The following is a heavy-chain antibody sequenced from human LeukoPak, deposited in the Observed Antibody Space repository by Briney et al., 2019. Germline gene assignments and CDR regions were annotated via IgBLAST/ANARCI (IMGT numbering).Heavy chain of an antibody. J-gene: IGHJ4*02. CDR2: IFYTGST. CDR1: GVSISGNY. D-gene: IGHD6-19*01. V-gene: IGHV4-59*01. CDR3: ARDGSSSSY. Sequence: SETLSLTCTVSGVSISGNYWSWIRQPPGKGLEWIGYIFYTGSTNYNPSLKSRVTISVDTSKNQFSLKLSSVTAADTAVYYCARDGSSSSYWGQGTLVTVSS.